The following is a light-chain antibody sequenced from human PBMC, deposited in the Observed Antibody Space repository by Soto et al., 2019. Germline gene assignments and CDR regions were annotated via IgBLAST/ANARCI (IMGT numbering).Light chain of an antibody. CDR3: MQGTHWAPT. V-gene: IGKV2-30*01. CDR1: QSLLYSDGKTF. CDR2: EVS. Sequence: EVVMTQSPLSLPVTLGQPASIFCRSSQSLLYSDGKTFLTWFHQRPGQAPRRLIYEVSNRDSGVPDRFSGSGSGTDFTLKISRVEAEDVGVYYCMQGTHWAPTFGGGTKVEIK. J-gene: IGKJ4*01.